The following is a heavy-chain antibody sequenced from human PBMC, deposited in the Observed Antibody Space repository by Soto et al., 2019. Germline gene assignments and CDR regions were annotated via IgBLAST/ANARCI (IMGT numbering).Heavy chain of an antibody. J-gene: IGHJ4*01. D-gene: IGHD1-26*01. V-gene: IGHV1-2*02. Sequence: GASVKVSCKPSGYTFTAYSMHWVRQAPGQGLEWMGWINPNSGGTNYAQKFQGRVTMTRDTSISTAYMELSSLRSDDTALYYCARSSGTYSDFDYWGQGTQVTVSS. CDR1: GYTFTAYS. CDR3: ARSSGTYSDFDY. CDR2: INPNSGGT.